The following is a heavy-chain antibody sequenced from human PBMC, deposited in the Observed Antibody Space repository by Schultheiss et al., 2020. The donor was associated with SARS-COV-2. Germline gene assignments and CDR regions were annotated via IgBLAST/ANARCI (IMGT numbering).Heavy chain of an antibody. CDR2: IYYSGST. CDR1: GGSISSGGYY. CDR3: VSRNPGGRDGYNLRALDAFDI. J-gene: IGHJ3*02. D-gene: IGHD5-24*01. V-gene: IGHV4-31*03. Sequence: SETLSLTCTVSGGSISSGGYYWSWIRQHPGKGLEWIGYIYYSGSTYYNPSLKSRVTISVDTSKNQFSLKLSSVTAADTAVYYCVSRNPGGRDGYNLRALDAFDIWGQGTMVTVSS.